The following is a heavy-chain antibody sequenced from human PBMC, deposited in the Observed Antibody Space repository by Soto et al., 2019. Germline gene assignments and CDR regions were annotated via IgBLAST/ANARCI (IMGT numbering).Heavy chain of an antibody. Sequence: EVQLVESGGGLVQPGGSLKLSCAASGFIFSDSALHWVRQASGKGLEWVGRIRRKANNYATTYAASVEGRFAISRDDSKNTAYLQMNSLKTEDTAIYYCTRGIDVCSGYPRYYIDYWGQGTLVTVSS. CDR1: GFIFSDSA. CDR2: IRRKANNYAT. D-gene: IGHD3-3*01. J-gene: IGHJ4*02. CDR3: TRGIDVCSGYPRYYIDY. V-gene: IGHV3-73*02.